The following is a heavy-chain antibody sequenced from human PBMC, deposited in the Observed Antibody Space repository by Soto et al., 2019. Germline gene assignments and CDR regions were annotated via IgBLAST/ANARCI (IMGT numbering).Heavy chain of an antibody. V-gene: IGHV3-30*04. D-gene: IGHD2-21*02. Sequence: PGGSLRLSCAASGFSLSTNTMHWVRQVPGKGLEWVASIPNDGRRKYYADFVKGRFTISRDTANNILYLEMNSLRAEDTSLYYCARVATAMTYDFWGQGTQVTVSS. J-gene: IGHJ4*02. CDR2: IPNDGRRK. CDR1: GFSLSTNT. CDR3: ARVATAMTYDF.